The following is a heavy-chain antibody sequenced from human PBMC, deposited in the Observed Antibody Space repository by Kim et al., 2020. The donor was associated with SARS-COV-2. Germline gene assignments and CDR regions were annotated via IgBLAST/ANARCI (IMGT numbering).Heavy chain of an antibody. J-gene: IGHJ4*02. CDR3: ATDIGAAPFDY. CDR2: TK. V-gene: IGHV3-33*01. Sequence: TKNYADSVKGRFTNSRDNSKNTLFLEMNSLRAEDTAVYYCATDIGAAPFDYWGQGTLVTVSS. D-gene: IGHD3-10*01.